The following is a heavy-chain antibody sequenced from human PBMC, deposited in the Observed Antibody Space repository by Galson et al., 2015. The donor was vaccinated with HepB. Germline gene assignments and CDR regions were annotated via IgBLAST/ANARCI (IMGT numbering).Heavy chain of an antibody. J-gene: IGHJ4*02. CDR3: AREKSGGYGEFDD. D-gene: IGHD6-19*01. CDR1: GFTFSSYG. CDR2: ISFDRSSE. V-gene: IGHV3-30*04. Sequence: SLRLSCAASGFTFSSYGLHWVRQAPGRGLEWVTFISFDRSSEYYADSVRGRFTISRDNVKNTLYLQMNSLRREDTALYYCAREKSGGYGEFDDWGPGTQVTVSS.